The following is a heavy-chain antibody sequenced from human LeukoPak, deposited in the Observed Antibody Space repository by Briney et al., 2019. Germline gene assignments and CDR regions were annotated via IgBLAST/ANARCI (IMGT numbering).Heavy chain of an antibody. CDR1: AFTFSSHG. V-gene: IGHV3-30*18. J-gene: IGHJ4*02. CDR3: AKDQGIYSSGRWPLDY. Sequence: PGRSLRLSCAAAAFTFSSHGMHCVRQAPGKGLEWVAAISYDGSSKSYADSVKGRFTISRDNSKNTLYLKMNSLRAEDTAVYHCAKDQGIYSSGRWPLDYWGEGTLVTVSS. D-gene: IGHD3-10*01. CDR2: ISYDGSSK.